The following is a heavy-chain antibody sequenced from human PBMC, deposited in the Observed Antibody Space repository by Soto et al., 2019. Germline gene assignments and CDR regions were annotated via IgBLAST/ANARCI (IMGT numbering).Heavy chain of an antibody. CDR2: IYYSGST. J-gene: IGHJ5*02. CDR3: ARDHSVAAAGGWFDP. CDR1: GGSISSGDYY. V-gene: IGHV4-30-4*01. Sequence: SETLSLTCTVCGGSISSGDYYWSWIRQPPGNGLEWIGYIYYSGSTYYNPSLKSRVTISVDTSKNQFSLKLSSVTAADTAVYYCARDHSVAAAGGWFDPWGQGTLVTVSS. D-gene: IGHD6-13*01.